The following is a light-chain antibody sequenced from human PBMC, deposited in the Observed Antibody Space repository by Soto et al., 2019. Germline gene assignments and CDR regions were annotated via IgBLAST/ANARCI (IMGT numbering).Light chain of an antibody. V-gene: IGKV1-9*01. CDR3: QQLNSYPLT. Sequence: IQLTQSPSSLSASVGDRVTIACRASQGIASYLAWYQQKPGKAPNLLISAASTLQSGVPSRFSGSGSGTDFTLTISSLQPEDFATYYCQQLNSYPLTFGGGTEVEIK. CDR1: QGIASY. CDR2: AAS. J-gene: IGKJ4*01.